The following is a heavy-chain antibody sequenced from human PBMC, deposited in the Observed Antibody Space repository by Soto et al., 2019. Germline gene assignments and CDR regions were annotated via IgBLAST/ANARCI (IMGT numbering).Heavy chain of an antibody. CDR2: ISAYNGNT. Sequence: ASVKVSCKASGYTFTSYGISWVRQAPGQGLEWMGWISAYNGNTNYAQKLQGRVTMTTDTSTSTAYMELRSLRSDDTAVYYCARLGIVSTYSSGWYWWYYFDDSGQGTLVTVSS. J-gene: IGHJ4*02. V-gene: IGHV1-18*01. CDR3: ARLGIVSTYSSGWYWWYYFDD. CDR1: GYTFTSYG. D-gene: IGHD6-19*01.